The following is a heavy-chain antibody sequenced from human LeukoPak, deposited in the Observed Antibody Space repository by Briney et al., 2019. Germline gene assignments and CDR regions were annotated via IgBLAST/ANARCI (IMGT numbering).Heavy chain of an antibody. V-gene: IGHV1-69*04. CDR1: GGTFSSYA. J-gene: IGHJ3*02. D-gene: IGHD6-13*01. CDR2: IIPILGIA. CDR3: ARVAAAATTDAFDI. Sequence: SVKVSCKASGGTFSSYAISWVRQAPGQGLEWMGRIIPILGIANYAQKFQGRVTITADKSTSTAYMELSSLRSEDTAVYYCARVAAAATTDAFDIWGQGTMVTVSS.